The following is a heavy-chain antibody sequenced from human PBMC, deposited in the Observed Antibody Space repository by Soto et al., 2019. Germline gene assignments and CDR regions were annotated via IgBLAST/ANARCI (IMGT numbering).Heavy chain of an antibody. Sequence: GGSLRLSCAASGFTFSSYAMSWVRQAPGKGLEWVSVIYSGGSTYYADSVKGRFTISRDNSKNTLYLQMNSLRAEDTAVYYCARVVAVAGTGGDYWGQGTLVTVSS. CDR2: IYSGGST. CDR3: ARVVAVAGTGGDY. V-gene: IGHV3-53*01. D-gene: IGHD6-19*01. J-gene: IGHJ4*02. CDR1: GFTFSSYA.